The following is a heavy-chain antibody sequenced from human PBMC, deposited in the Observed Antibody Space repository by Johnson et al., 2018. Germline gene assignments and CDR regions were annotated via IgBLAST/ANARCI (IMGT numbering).Heavy chain of an antibody. J-gene: IGHJ3*02. D-gene: IGHD4-17*01. V-gene: IGHV4-39*07. Sequence: QVQLQESGPGLVKPSETLSLTCTVSGGSISSSNYYWGWIRQPPGKGLEWLGNIFYSGSTDYNPYLKSRVPRQVDTSKNHLSMTVSAVTAADTAGYSGARGYCDERSDAVGIWGQGTMVTVSS. CDR1: GGSISSSNYY. CDR3: ARGYCDERSDAVGI. CDR2: IFYSGST.